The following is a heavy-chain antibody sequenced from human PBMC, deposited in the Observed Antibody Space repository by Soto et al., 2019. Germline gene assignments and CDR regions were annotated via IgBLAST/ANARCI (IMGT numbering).Heavy chain of an antibody. J-gene: IGHJ4*02. CDR2: IHYTGST. CDR3: ARDFRKGFFDY. CDR1: GGSISSGDYY. V-gene: IGHV4-30-4*01. Sequence: VQLQESGPGLVKPSQTLSLTCTVSGGSISSGDYYWSWIRQPPGKGLEWIGYIHYTGSTYYNPSRKSRVTISGDTSKNQFSLKLSSVTAADTAVYYCARDFRKGFFDYWGQGTLVTVS.